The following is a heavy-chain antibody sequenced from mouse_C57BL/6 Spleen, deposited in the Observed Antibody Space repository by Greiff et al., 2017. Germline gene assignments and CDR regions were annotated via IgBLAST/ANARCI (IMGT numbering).Heavy chain of an antibody. Sequence: EVKLMESGGGLVKPGGSLKLSCAASGFTFSDYGMHWVRQAPEKGLEWVAYISSGSSTIYYADTVKGRFTISRDNAKNTLFLQMTSLRSEDTAMYYCARGGIYYGNYFAYWGQGTLVTVSA. CDR1: GFTFSDYG. D-gene: IGHD2-1*01. V-gene: IGHV5-17*01. CDR2: ISSGSSTI. CDR3: ARGGIYYGNYFAY. J-gene: IGHJ3*01.